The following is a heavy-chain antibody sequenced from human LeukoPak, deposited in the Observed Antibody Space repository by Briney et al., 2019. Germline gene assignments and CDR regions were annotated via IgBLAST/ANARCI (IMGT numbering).Heavy chain of an antibody. V-gene: IGHV3-30*04. Sequence: GGSLRLSCAASGFTFSRYTMHWVRQAPGKGLEWVAVTSYDGSNKLFADSVKGRFTISRDSSKNTLYLQMNSLRAEDTAVHYCARSGSETQNWFDPWGQGTLVTVSS. CDR3: ARSGSETQNWFDP. CDR2: TSYDGSNK. J-gene: IGHJ5*02. CDR1: GFTFSRYT. D-gene: IGHD6-25*01.